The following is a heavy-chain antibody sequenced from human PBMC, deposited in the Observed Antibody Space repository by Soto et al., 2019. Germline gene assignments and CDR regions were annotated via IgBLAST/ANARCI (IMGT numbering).Heavy chain of an antibody. V-gene: IGHV4-34*01. CDR2: INHSGST. CDR3: ARGDPPPSCSGGSCYPPYFDY. J-gene: IGHJ4*02. CDR1: GGSFSGNY. D-gene: IGHD2-15*01. Sequence: QVQLQQWGAGLLKPSETLSLTCAVYGGSFSGNYWSWIRQPPGKGLEWIGEINHSGSTTYNPSLKSRVTISVDTSKNQFSLKLSSVTAADTAVYYCARGDPPPSCSGGSCYPPYFDYWGQGTLVTVSS.